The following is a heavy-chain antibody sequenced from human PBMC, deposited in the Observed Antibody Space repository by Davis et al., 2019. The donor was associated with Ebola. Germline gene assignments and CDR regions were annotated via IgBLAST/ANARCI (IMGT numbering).Heavy chain of an antibody. CDR1: GFTFRNYG. Sequence: PGGSLRLSCAASGFTFRNYGMHWVRQAPGKGLEWVAVISSDGSNKYYADSVKGRFTISRDNSKNTLYLQMNSLRAEDTAVFYCAKRATVKVAGANYYNAMDVWGKGTTVTVSS. CDR2: ISSDGSNK. V-gene: IGHV3-30*18. CDR3: AKRATVKVAGANYYNAMDV. D-gene: IGHD6-19*01. J-gene: IGHJ6*04.